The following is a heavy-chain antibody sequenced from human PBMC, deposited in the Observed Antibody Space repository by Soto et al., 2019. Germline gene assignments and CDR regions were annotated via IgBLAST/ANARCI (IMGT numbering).Heavy chain of an antibody. D-gene: IGHD2-2*01. CDR1: GFTFSSSE. V-gene: IGHV3-48*03. CDR2: IHPAGQPI. J-gene: IGHJ3*01. CDR3: ARRGST. Sequence: ESGGGLVQPGGSLRLSCVASGFTFSSSEMYWVRQAPGKGLEWVSYIHPAGQPIFFADSVKGRFTISRDNAKKSVYLQMNSLRAEDTVVYYCARRGSTWGQWTMVTVSS.